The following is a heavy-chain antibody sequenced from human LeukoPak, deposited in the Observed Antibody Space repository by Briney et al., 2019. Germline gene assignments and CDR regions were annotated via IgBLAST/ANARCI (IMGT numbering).Heavy chain of an antibody. CDR1: GFTFSNYA. Sequence: GGSLRLSCAVSGFTFSNYAMSWVRQAPGKGLEWVSVISGTGGSTYYADSVRGRFTISRDNSKNTLYLQMNSLRAEDTAVYYCAKSDDSSGYYLFDYWGQGTLVTVSS. CDR2: ISGTGGST. V-gene: IGHV3-23*01. CDR3: AKSDDSSGYYLFDY. J-gene: IGHJ4*02. D-gene: IGHD3-22*01.